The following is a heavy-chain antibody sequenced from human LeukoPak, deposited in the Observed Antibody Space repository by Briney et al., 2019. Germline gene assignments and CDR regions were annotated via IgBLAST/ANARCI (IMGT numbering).Heavy chain of an antibody. D-gene: IGHD3-10*01. CDR1: GYSFISYY. CDR3: ATGEDDFDI. J-gene: IGHJ3*02. Sequence: GASVKVSCKASGYSFISYYIHWVRQAPGQGLEWLGRINPNTGGTNSAQKFQGRVTMTRDTSFSTAYMELSRLRSDDRAVGYCATGEDDFDIWGQGKMVTVSS. CDR2: INPNTGGT. V-gene: IGHV1-2*02.